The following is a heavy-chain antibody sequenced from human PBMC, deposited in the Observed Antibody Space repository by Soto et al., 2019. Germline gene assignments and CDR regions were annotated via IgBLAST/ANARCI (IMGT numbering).Heavy chain of an antibody. CDR1: GFTFDDYA. D-gene: IGHD6-13*01. V-gene: IGHV3-9*01. CDR2: ISWNSGSI. Sequence: EVPLVESGGGLVQPCRSLRLSCAASGFTFDDYAMHWVRQAPGKGLEWVSGISWNSGSIGYADSVKGRFTISRDNAKNSLYLQMNSLRAEDTALYYCAKDKVAAAGTPFFDYWGQGTLVTVSS. CDR3: AKDKVAAAGTPFFDY. J-gene: IGHJ4*02.